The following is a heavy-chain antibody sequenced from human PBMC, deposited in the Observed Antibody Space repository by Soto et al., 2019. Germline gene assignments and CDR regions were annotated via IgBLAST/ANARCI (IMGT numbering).Heavy chain of an antibody. Sequence: SETLSLTCAVSGGSISSGGYSWSWMRQPPGKGLEWIGYIYHSGSTYYNPSLKSRVTISVDRSKNQFSLKLSSVTAADTAVYYCARETYYYDTTGAFDIRGQGTMVTVSS. V-gene: IGHV4-30-2*01. CDR3: ARETYYYDTTGAFDI. J-gene: IGHJ3*02. CDR2: IYHSGST. CDR1: GGSISSGGYS. D-gene: IGHD3-22*01.